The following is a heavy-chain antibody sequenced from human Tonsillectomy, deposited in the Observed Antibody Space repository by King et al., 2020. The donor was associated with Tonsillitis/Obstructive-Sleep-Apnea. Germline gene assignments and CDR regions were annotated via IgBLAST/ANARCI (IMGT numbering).Heavy chain of an antibody. J-gene: IGHJ3*02. D-gene: IGHD3-22*01. Sequence: VQLVESGGGVVQPGRSLRLSCAASGFTFSSYGMHWVRQAPGKGLEWVAVIWYDGSNKYYADSVKGRFTISRDNSKNTLYLQMNSLRAEDTAVYYCAGDRHYYDSSGYYRADDAFDIWGQGTMVTVSS. CDR1: GFTFSSYG. CDR3: AGDRHYYDSSGYYRADDAFDI. CDR2: IWYDGSNK. V-gene: IGHV3-33*01.